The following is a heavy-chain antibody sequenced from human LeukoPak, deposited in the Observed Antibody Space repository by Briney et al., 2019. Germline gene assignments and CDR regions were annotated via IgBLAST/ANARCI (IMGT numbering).Heavy chain of an antibody. CDR2: IKQDGSEK. D-gene: IGHD3-10*02. CDR3: AELGITMIGGV. CDR1: GFTCSSYW. J-gene: IGHJ6*04. V-gene: IGHV3-7*01. Sequence: PGGSLRLSCAASGFTCSSYWMSWVRQAPGKGLEWVANIKQDGSEKYYVDSVKGRFIISRDNAKNSLYLQMNSLRAEDTAVYYCAELGITMIGGVWGKGTTVTISS.